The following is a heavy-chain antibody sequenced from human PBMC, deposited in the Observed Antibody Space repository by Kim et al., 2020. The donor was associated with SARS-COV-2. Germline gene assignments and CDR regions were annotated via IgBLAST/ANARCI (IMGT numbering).Heavy chain of an antibody. J-gene: IGHJ4*02. D-gene: IGHD4-17*01. Sequence: DSVKGRFTISRDNSKNTLYLQMKSLRAEDTAVYYCAKEGDHDYGGTYFDYWGQGTLVTVSS. CDR3: AKEGDHDYGGTYFDY. V-gene: IGHV3-23*01.